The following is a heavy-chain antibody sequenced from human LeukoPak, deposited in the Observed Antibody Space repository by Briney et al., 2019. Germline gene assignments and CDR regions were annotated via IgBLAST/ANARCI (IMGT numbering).Heavy chain of an antibody. D-gene: IGHD1-26*01. CDR3: ARVGSYYCFDY. Sequence: ASVKVSCKASGYTFTSYYMHWVRQAPGQGLEWMGIINPSGGSTSYAQKFQGRVTMTRDMSTSTVYMELSSLRSEDTAVYCCARVGSYYCFDYWGQGTLVTVSS. J-gene: IGHJ4*02. V-gene: IGHV1-46*01. CDR2: INPSGGST. CDR1: GYTFTSYY.